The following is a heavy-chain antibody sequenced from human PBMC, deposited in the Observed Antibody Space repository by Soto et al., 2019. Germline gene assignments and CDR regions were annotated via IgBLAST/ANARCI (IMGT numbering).Heavy chain of an antibody. Sequence: ASVKVCCKASGGTFSSYTIAWVRQAPGQGLEWMGEIIPLFGTTNYVEKFQGRLTITADASTSTAYMELSSLRSEDTAMYYCARDSIAAAGTDYWGQGTLDTVSS. CDR1: GGTFSSYT. CDR2: IIPLFGTT. J-gene: IGHJ4*02. D-gene: IGHD6-13*01. CDR3: ARDSIAAAGTDY. V-gene: IGHV1-69*13.